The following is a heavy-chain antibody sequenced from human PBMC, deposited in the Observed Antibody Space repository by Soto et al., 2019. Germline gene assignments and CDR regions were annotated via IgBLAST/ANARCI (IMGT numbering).Heavy chain of an antibody. J-gene: IGHJ4*02. V-gene: IGHV3-66*01. CDR1: GFTVSSNY. CDR3: ARFGVVEGAYFDY. Sequence: EVQLVESGGGLVQPGGSLRLSCAASGFTVSSNYMSWVRQAPGKGLEWVSVIYSGGSTYYAYSVKGRFTISRDNSKNTLYLQMNSLRAEDTAVYYCARFGVVEGAYFDYWGQGTLVTVSS. CDR2: IYSGGST. D-gene: IGHD3-3*01.